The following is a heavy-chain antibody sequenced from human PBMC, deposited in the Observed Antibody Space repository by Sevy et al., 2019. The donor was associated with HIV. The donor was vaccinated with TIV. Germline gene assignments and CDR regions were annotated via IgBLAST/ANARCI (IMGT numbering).Heavy chain of an antibody. Sequence: GGSLRLSCTASGFTFGDYAMSWCRQAPGKGLEWVGFIRSKTYGGTTEYAASAKDRFTISRDDSKSIAYLQMNSLKTEDTAVYYCTRVRGTISPYYYYGMDVWGQGTTVTVSS. CDR3: TRVRGTISPYYYYGMDV. CDR2: IRSKTYGGTT. D-gene: IGHD3-16*01. CDR1: GFTFGDYA. V-gene: IGHV3-49*03. J-gene: IGHJ6*02.